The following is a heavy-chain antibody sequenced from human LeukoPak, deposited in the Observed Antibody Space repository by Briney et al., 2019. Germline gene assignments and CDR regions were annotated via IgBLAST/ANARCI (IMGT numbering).Heavy chain of an antibody. Sequence: ASVKVSCKASGYTFTGYFMHWVRQAPGQGLEWMGWINPNIGATKYARKFQGRVTMTRDTSISTAYMELSRLRSDDTAVYYCARGGIAVAGTFFDYWGQGTLVTVSS. J-gene: IGHJ4*02. D-gene: IGHD6-19*01. CDR1: GYTFTGYF. CDR3: ARGGIAVAGTFFDY. CDR2: INPNIGAT. V-gene: IGHV1-2*02.